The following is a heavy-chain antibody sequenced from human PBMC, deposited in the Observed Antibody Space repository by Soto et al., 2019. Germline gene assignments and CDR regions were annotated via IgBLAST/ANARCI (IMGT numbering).Heavy chain of an antibody. J-gene: IGHJ6*02. D-gene: IGHD2-21*02. V-gene: IGHV4-31*03. CDR1: GGSIISGGYC. CDR3: ARVCGGDCHYGMDV. CDR2: IYYSGST. Sequence: SETLCVTCTVAGGSIISGGYCWSWISKHPGKGLEWIGYIYYSGSTYYNPSLKSRVTISVDTSKNQFSLKLSSVTAADTAVYYCARVCGGDCHYGMDVWGQGTTVTVSS.